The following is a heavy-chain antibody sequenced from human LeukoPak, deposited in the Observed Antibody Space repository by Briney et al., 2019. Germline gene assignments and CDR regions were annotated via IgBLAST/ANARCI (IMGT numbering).Heavy chain of an antibody. Sequence: SETLSLTCIVSGASMSSYYWSWIRQPPGKGLEGIAYIYYSGTTNYNPSLMSRVTISVDTSKNQFSLKLNSVTAADTAVYYCAVLPGKSGTASYWGQGTLVTVSS. D-gene: IGHD2-21*02. V-gene: IGHV4-59*01. J-gene: IGHJ4*02. CDR3: AVLPGKSGTASY. CDR1: GASMSSYY. CDR2: IYYSGTT.